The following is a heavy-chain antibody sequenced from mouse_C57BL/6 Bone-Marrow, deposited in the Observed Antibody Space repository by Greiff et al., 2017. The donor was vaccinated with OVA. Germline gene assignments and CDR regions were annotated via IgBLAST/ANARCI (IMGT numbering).Heavy chain of an antibody. D-gene: IGHD4-1*01. V-gene: IGHV5-9-1*02. J-gene: IGHJ4*01. Sequence: EVKLVESGEGLVKPGGSLKLSCAASGFTFSSYAMSWVRQTPEKRLEWVAYISSGGDYIYYADTVQGRFTISRDNARNTLYLQMSSLKSEDTAMYYCTREGNWDYDMDYWGQGTSVTVSS. CDR3: TREGNWDYDMDY. CDR1: GFTFSSYA. CDR2: ISSGGDYI.